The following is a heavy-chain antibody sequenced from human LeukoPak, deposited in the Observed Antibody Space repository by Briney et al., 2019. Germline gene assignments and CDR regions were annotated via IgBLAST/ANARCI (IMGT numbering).Heavy chain of an antibody. CDR2: IYYSGST. CDR1: GGSISSSSYY. J-gene: IGHJ3*02. D-gene: IGHD2-2*01. V-gene: IGHV4-39*01. Sequence: SETLSLTCTVSGGSISSSSYYWGWIRQPPGKGLEWIGSIYYSGSTYYNPSLKSRVTISVDTSKNQFSLKLSSVTAADTAVYYCARLGYCSSTSCLEGAAFDIWGQGTMVTVSS. CDR3: ARLGYCSSTSCLEGAAFDI.